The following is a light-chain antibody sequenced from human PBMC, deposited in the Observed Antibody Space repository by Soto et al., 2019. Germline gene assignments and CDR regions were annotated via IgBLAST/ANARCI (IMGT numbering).Light chain of an antibody. V-gene: IGLV1-40*01. CDR1: SSNIGAGYD. CDR2: GNS. Sequence: QSVLTQPPSVSGAPGQRVTISCTGSSSNIGAGYDVHWYQQLPGTAPKLLIYGNSNRPSGVPDRFSGSKSGTSASLALTRLQAEDEADYYCQSCDRSLSGSVFGGGTKLTVL. CDR3: QSCDRSLSGSV. J-gene: IGLJ3*02.